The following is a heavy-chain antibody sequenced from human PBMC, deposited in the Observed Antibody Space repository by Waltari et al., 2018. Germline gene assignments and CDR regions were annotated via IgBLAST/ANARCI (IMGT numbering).Heavy chain of an antibody. CDR1: GGSFSGYY. D-gene: IGHD6-6*01. CDR3: ARGRAARLVFYYYYGMDV. V-gene: IGHV4-34*01. J-gene: IGHJ6*02. Sequence: QVQLQQWGAGLLKPSETLSLTCAVYGGSFSGYYWSWIRQPPGKGLEWIGEINHSGSTNYNPSLKSRVTISVDTSKNQFSLKLSSVTAADTAVYYCARGRAARLVFYYYYGMDVWGQGTTVTVSS. CDR2: INHSGST.